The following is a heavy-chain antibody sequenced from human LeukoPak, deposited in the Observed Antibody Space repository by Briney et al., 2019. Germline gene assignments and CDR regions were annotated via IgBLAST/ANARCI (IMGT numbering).Heavy chain of an antibody. CDR3: ARDRKVPDYYDSSGYYYHFDY. CDR2: INHSGST. CDR1: GGSFSGYY. Sequence: TPSETLSLTCAVYGGSFSGYYWSWIRQPPGKGLEWIGEINHSGSTNYNPSLKSRVTISVDTSKNQFSLKLSSVTAADTAVYYCARDRKVPDYYDSSGYYYHFDYWGQGTLVTVSS. J-gene: IGHJ4*02. V-gene: IGHV4-34*01. D-gene: IGHD3-22*01.